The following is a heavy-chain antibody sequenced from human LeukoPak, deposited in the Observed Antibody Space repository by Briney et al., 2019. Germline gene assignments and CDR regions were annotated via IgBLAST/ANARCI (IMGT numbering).Heavy chain of an antibody. J-gene: IGHJ4*02. Sequence: GGSLRLSCAASGFTFSSYWMHWVRQAPGKGLEWVANIKQDGSEKYYVDSVKGRFTISRDNAKNSLYLQMNSLRAEDTAVYYCARDRGFGEIDYWGQGTLVTVSS. V-gene: IGHV3-7*01. CDR3: ARDRGFGEIDY. CDR2: IKQDGSEK. D-gene: IGHD3-10*01. CDR1: GFTFSSYW.